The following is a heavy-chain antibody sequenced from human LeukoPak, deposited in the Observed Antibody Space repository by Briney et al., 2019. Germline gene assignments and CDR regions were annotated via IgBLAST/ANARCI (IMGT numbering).Heavy chain of an antibody. CDR1: GGSISSSSDY. D-gene: IGHD1-26*01. Sequence: SETLSLTCTVSGGSISSSSDYWGWIRHPPGKGLEWIGSMYYSGSTYYNPSLKSRVTISVDTSKNQVSLKLSSVTAADTAVYYCARHPPGGSYYYWGQGTLVTVSS. J-gene: IGHJ4*02. CDR3: ARHPPGGSYYY. CDR2: MYYSGST. V-gene: IGHV4-39*01.